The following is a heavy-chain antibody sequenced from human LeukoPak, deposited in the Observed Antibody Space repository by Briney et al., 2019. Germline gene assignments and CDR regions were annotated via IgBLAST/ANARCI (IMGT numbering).Heavy chain of an antibody. CDR1: GFTFSSSA. J-gene: IGHJ4*02. V-gene: IGHV3-23*03. D-gene: IGHD6-19*01. CDR3: ARDSNGPAF. CDR2: IYRDGGT. Sequence: PGGSLRLSCAASGFTFSSSAMSWVRQAPGKGLEWVSVIYRDGGTFYSDSVKGRFTISRDYSKSTLYLQMNSLRADDTAVYYCARDSNGPAFWGQGTLVTVSS.